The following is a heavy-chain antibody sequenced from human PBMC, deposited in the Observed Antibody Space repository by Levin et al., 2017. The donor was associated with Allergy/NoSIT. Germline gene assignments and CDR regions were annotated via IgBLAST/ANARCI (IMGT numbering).Heavy chain of an antibody. J-gene: IGHJ3*02. CDR3: ARGGDMTDDAFDI. CDR2: ISYDGSNK. V-gene: IGHV3-30-3*01. D-gene: IGHD2-21*02. CDR1: GFTFSSYA. Sequence: GESLKISCAASGFTFSSYAMHWVRQAPGKGLEWVAVISYDGSNKYYADSVKGRFTISRDNSKNTLYLQMNSLRAEDTAVYYCARGGDMTDDAFDIWGQGTMVTVSS.